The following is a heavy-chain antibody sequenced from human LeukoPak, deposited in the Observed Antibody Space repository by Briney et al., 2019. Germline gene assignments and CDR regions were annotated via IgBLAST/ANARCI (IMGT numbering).Heavy chain of an antibody. CDR1: GFTFSSYA. Sequence: GGSLRLSCAASGFTFSSYAMSWVRQAPGKVLEWVSGISGSGGSTYYADSVKGRFTISRDNSKNTLYLQMNSLRAEDTAVYYCAKDRGPITDYWGQGTLVTVSS. J-gene: IGHJ4*02. CDR3: AKDRGPITDY. CDR2: ISGSGGST. V-gene: IGHV3-23*01. D-gene: IGHD5-12*01.